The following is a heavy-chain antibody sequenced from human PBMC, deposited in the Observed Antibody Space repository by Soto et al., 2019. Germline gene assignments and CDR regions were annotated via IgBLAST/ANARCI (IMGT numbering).Heavy chain of an antibody. V-gene: IGHV1-3*01. J-gene: IGHJ6*02. Sequence: ASVKVSCKASGYTFTSYAMHWVRQAPGQRLEWMGWINAGNGNTKYSQKFQGRVTITRDTSASTAYMELSSLRSEDTAVYYCARINYYDSSGYYYRVNYYGMDVWGQGTTITVSS. CDR2: INAGNGNT. CDR3: ARINYYDSSGYYYRVNYYGMDV. D-gene: IGHD3-22*01. CDR1: GYTFTSYA.